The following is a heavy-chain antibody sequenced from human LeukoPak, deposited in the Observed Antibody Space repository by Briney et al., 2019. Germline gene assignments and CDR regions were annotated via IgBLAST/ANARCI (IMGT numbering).Heavy chain of an antibody. Sequence: GGSLRLSCAASGFTFSSYAMSWVRQAPGKGLEWVSAISGSGGSTYYADSVKGRFTISRDNSKNTLYLQMNSLRAEDTAVYYCAKDLAGGVWFGLINWGQGTLVTVSS. J-gene: IGHJ4*02. V-gene: IGHV3-23*01. CDR1: GFTFSSYA. CDR3: AKDLAGGVWFGLIN. CDR2: ISGSGGST. D-gene: IGHD3-10*01.